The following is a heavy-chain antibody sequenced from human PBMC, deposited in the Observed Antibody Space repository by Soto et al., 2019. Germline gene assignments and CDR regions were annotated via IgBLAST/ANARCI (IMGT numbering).Heavy chain of an antibody. CDR3: ARWVDDYSDYYYYYMDV. D-gene: IGHD4-4*01. J-gene: IGHJ6*03. V-gene: IGHV3-7*01. CDR2: IKQDGSEK. Sequence: EVQLVESGGGLVQPGGSLRLSCAASGFTFSSYWMSWVRQAPGKGLEWVANIKQDGSEKYYVDSVKGRFTISRDNAKNSLYLQMNSLRAEDTAVYYCARWVDDYSDYYYYYMDVWGKGTTVTVSS. CDR1: GFTFSSYW.